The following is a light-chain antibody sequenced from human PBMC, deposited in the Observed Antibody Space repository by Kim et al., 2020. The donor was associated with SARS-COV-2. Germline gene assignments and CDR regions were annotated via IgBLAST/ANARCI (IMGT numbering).Light chain of an antibody. CDR1: QDIRND. CDR2: GAS. J-gene: IGKJ5*01. Sequence: DIQMTQSPSSLSASVGDRVTITCRASQDIRNDLGWYQQNPGRAPKRLIYGASSLQSGVPSRFSGSGSGTEFTLTISSLQPEDFATYYCLQHKSYPLTFGQGTRLEIK. CDR3: LQHKSYPLT. V-gene: IGKV1-17*01.